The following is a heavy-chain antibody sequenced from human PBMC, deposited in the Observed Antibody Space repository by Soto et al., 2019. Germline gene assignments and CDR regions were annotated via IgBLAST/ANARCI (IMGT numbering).Heavy chain of an antibody. CDR2: IYPGDSDT. Sequence: GESLKISCKGSGYSFTSYWIGWVRQMPGKGLEWMGIIYPGDSDTRYSPSFQGQVTISADKSISTDYLQWSSLKASDTAMYYCARGRSGYDYQSYYYYGMDVWGQGTTVTVSS. J-gene: IGHJ6*02. V-gene: IGHV5-51*01. D-gene: IGHD5-12*01. CDR3: ARGRSGYDYQSYYYYGMDV. CDR1: GYSFTSYW.